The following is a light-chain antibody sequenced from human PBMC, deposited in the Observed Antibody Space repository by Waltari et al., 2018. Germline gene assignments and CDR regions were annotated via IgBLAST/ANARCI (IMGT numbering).Light chain of an antibody. J-gene: IGKJ5*01. Sequence: EVVMTQSPAILSVSPGERATLSCRASQSVTTNLAWYQQKPGPAPRLLIFGASTRATGVPARFSGSGSGTDFTLTISDLQSDDFAVYYCQQSDNWPPITFGQGTRLEIK. CDR2: GAS. V-gene: IGKV3-15*01. CDR1: QSVTTN. CDR3: QQSDNWPPIT.